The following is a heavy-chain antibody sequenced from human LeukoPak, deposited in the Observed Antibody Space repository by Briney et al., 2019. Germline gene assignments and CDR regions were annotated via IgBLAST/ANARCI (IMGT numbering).Heavy chain of an antibody. V-gene: IGHV1-2*02. CDR1: GFTFTDHY. Sequence: GASVKLSCKSSGFTFTDHYIHWVRQGPGQGLEWMGYIGPHSTFTSSPQEFQGRVTMTRDASMSTAYMELTRLTSDDTAVYYCVREGEGPLSKDFDYWGQGTLVTVSS. CDR3: VREGEGPLSKDFDY. J-gene: IGHJ4*02. D-gene: IGHD2/OR15-2a*01. CDR2: IGPHSTFT.